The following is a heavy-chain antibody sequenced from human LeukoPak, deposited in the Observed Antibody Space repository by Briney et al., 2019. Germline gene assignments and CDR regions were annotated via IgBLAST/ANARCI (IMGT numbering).Heavy chain of an antibody. Sequence: SETLSLTCTVSGGSISSSSYYWSWIRQPPGKGLEWIGEINHSGSTNYNPSLKSRVTISVDTSKNQFSLKLSSVTAADTAVYYCARGRRAAAGGGGRFDPWGQGTLVTVSS. CDR3: ARGRRAAAGGGGRFDP. D-gene: IGHD6-13*01. J-gene: IGHJ5*02. CDR2: INHSGST. V-gene: IGHV4-39*07. CDR1: GGSISSSSYY.